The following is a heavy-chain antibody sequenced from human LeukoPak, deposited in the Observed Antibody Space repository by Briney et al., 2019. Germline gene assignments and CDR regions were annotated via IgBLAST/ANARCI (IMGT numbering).Heavy chain of an antibody. J-gene: IGHJ5*02. CDR3: ARSPGQYYDFWSGRFDP. D-gene: IGHD3-3*01. Sequence: GASLKISCKGSGYSFTSYWIGWVRQMPGKGLEWMGIIYPGDSDTRYSPSFQGQVTISADKSISTAYLQWSSLKASDTVMYYCARSPGQYYDFWSGRFDPWGQGTLVTVSS. CDR2: IYPGDSDT. V-gene: IGHV5-51*01. CDR1: GYSFTSYW.